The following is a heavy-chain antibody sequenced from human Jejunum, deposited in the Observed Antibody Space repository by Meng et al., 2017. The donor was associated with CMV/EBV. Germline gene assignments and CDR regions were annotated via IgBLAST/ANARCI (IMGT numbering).Heavy chain of an antibody. CDR1: RFSFSSYG. Sequence: CAVSRFSFSSYGMSWVRQAAGRGLKRVSNVNNDGDSAYYASSVTSRLIVSRDNSKNTLYLQVNGLRAEDTAVCYCATLKWLNYYFEYWGQGTLVTVSS. J-gene: IGHJ4*02. CDR2: VNNDGDSA. V-gene: IGHV3-23*01. CDR3: ATLKWLNYYFEY. D-gene: IGHD5-24*01.